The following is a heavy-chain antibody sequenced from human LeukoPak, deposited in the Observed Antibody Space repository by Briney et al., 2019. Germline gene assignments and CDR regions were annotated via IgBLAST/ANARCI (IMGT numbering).Heavy chain of an antibody. Sequence: GGSLGLSCAASGFTFSSYAMSWVRQAPGKGLEWVSAITGGGHSTYYADSVKGRFTISRDNSKNTLYLQLNSLTAEDTAIYYCTTYTVTPRHFDYWGQGTLVTVSS. V-gene: IGHV3-23*01. CDR3: TTYTVTPRHFDY. J-gene: IGHJ4*02. CDR1: GFTFSSYA. CDR2: ITGGGHST. D-gene: IGHD4-17*01.